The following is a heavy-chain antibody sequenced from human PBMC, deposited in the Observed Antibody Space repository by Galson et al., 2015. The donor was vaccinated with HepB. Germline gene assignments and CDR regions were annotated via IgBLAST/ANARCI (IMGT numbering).Heavy chain of an antibody. CDR1: GGTFSSYA. J-gene: IGHJ6*02. D-gene: IGHD5-18*01. V-gene: IGHV1-69*13. Sequence: SVKVSCKASGGTFSSYAISWVRQAPGQGLEWMGGIIPIFGTANYAQKFQGRVTITADESTSTAYMELSSLRSEDTAVYYCARWGPGDTAMVVYSYYYGMDVWGQGTTVTVSS. CDR3: ARWGPGDTAMVVYSYYYGMDV. CDR2: IIPIFGTA.